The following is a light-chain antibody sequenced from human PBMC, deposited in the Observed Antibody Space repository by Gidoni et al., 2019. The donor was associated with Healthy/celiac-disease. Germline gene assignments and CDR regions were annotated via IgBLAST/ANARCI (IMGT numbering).Light chain of an antibody. J-gene: IGKJ1*01. CDR3: QQYGSSPWT. Sequence: IALTLSPGTLSLSPGARATLSCRASQSVSSSYLAWYQQKPGQAPRLLNYGAPSRATGIPDRFIGSGCRTDFTLTISRLGPEDLAVYYCQQYGSSPWTFGQGTKVEIK. CDR2: GAP. CDR1: QSVSSSY. V-gene: IGKV3-20*01.